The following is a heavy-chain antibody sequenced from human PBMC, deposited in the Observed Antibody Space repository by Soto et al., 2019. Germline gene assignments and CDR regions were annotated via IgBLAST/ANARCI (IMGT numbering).Heavy chain of an antibody. J-gene: IGHJ3*02. V-gene: IGHV4-61*01. D-gene: IGHD3-22*01. CDR1: GGSVSSGSYY. CDR2: IYYSGST. CDR3: ARDRGYYDSSGYLKAFDI. Sequence: SETLSLTCTVSGGSVSSGSYYWSWIRQPPGKGLEWIGYIYYSGSTNYNSSLKSRVTISVDTSKNQFSLKLTSVTAADTAVYYCARDRGYYDSSGYLKAFDIWGQGTMVTVSS.